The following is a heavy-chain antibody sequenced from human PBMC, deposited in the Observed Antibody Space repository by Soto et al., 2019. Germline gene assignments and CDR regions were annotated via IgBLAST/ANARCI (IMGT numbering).Heavy chain of an antibody. CDR2: IRQDGSEK. J-gene: IGHJ4*02. Sequence: QTGGSLRLSCAASGFTFSSFWMSWVRQAPGKGLEWVANIRQDGSEKHYVDSVKGRFTISRDNAKNSLYLQMNSLRAEDTAVYYCARDGLWFGELHDYWGQGTLVTVSS. D-gene: IGHD3-10*01. CDR3: ARDGLWFGELHDY. V-gene: IGHV3-7*01. CDR1: GFTFSSFW.